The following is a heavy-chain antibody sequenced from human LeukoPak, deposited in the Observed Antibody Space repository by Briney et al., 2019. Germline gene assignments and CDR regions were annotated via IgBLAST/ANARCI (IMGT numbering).Heavy chain of an antibody. J-gene: IGHJ3*02. V-gene: IGHV3-53*05. Sequence: GGSLRLSCAASGFTVSNNRMSWVRQAPGKGLEWVSVIFGGERTYYADSVKGRFTISRDNSRNTVYLQMNSLRAEDTAMYYCARERRYFGSGSFFDAFDIWGQGTMVTVSS. D-gene: IGHD3-10*01. CDR2: IFGGERT. CDR1: GFTVSNNR. CDR3: ARERRYFGSGSFFDAFDI.